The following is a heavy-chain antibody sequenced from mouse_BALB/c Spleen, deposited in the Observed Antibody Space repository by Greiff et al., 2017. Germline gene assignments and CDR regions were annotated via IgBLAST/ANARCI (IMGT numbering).Heavy chain of an antibody. Sequence: EVQRVESGPGLVKPSQSLSLTCSVTGYSITSGYYWNWIRQFPGNKLEWMGYISYDGSNNYNPSLKNRISITRDTSKNQFFLKLNSVTTEDTATYYCAREDRYDYAMDYWGQGTSVTVSS. J-gene: IGHJ4*01. CDR1: GYSITSGYY. CDR2: ISYDGSN. V-gene: IGHV3-6*02. D-gene: IGHD2-14*01. CDR3: AREDRYDYAMDY.